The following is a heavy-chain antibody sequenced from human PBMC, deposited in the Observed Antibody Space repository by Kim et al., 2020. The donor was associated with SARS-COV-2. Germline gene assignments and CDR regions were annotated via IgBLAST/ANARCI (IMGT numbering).Heavy chain of an antibody. CDR2: VYYSGGA. CDR1: GGYFSTYY. J-gene: IGHJ4*02. Sequence: SETLSLTCTVSGGYFSTYYWSWIRQSPEKGLEWIGNVYYSGGAKYNPSLNSRVTFSMDSAKNQFSLRLTSVTPADAAKYYCTRDEGPVAGPVWGQGILVT. CDR3: TRDEGPVAGPV. V-gene: IGHV4-59*03.